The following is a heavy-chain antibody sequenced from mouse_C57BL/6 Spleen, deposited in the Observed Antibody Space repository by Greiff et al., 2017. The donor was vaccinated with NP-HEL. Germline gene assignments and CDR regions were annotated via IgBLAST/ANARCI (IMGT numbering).Heavy chain of an antibody. D-gene: IGHD3-2*02. Sequence: LQQSGAELARPGASVKLSCKASGFTFTSYGISWVKQRTGQGLEWIGEIYPRSGNTYYNEKFKGKATLTADKSSSTAYMELRSLTSEDSAVYFCARGQLRPSDAMDYWGQGTSVTVSS. CDR2: IYPRSGNT. CDR3: ARGQLRPSDAMDY. V-gene: IGHV1-81*01. CDR1: GFTFTSYG. J-gene: IGHJ4*01.